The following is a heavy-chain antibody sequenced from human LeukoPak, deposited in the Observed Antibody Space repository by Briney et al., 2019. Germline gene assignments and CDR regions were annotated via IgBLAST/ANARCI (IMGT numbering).Heavy chain of an antibody. D-gene: IGHD6-19*01. J-gene: IGHJ5*02. V-gene: IGHV4-4*07. Sequence: SETLSLTCTVSGGSISSYYWSWIRQPAGKGLEWIGRIYTSGSTNYNPSLKSRVTMSVDTSKNQFSLKLSSVTAADTAVYYCARDSSVVEGSWFDPWGQGTLVTVSS. CDR3: ARDSSVVEGSWFDP. CDR2: IYTSGST. CDR1: GGSISSYY.